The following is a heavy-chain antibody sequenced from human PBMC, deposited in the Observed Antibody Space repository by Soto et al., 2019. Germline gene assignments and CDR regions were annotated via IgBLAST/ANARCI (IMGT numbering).Heavy chain of an antibody. Sequence: ASVKVSCKASGYTFTSYYMHWVRQAPGQGLEWMGIINPSGGSTSYAQKFQGRVTMTRDTSTSTVYMELSSLRSEDTAVYYCARDNARELSSSWYSRYNWFDPWGQGTLVTVYS. CDR2: INPSGGST. CDR1: GYTFTSYY. J-gene: IGHJ5*02. D-gene: IGHD6-13*01. CDR3: ARDNARELSSSWYSRYNWFDP. V-gene: IGHV1-46*01.